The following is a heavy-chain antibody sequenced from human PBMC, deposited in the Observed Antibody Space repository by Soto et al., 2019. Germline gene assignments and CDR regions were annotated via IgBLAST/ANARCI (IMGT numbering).Heavy chain of an antibody. CDR2: INHSGST. CDR1: GGSISSGGYY. CDR3: ARDKITGLFDY. D-gene: IGHD2-8*02. V-gene: IGHV4-31*03. Sequence: PSETMSLTCTVSGGSISSGGYYWSWIHQHPGKGLEWIGEINHSGSTNYNPSLKSRVTISVDTSKNQFSLKLTSVTAADTAVYYCARDKITGLFDYWGQGTLVTVSS. J-gene: IGHJ4*02.